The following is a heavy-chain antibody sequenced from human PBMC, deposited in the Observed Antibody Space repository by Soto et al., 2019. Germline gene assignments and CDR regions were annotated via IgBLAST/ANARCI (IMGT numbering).Heavy chain of an antibody. CDR3: AKVATLITMVRGVYFDQ. Sequence: EVQLLESGGGLVQPGGSLRLSCAASGFTFSSYAMTWVRQAPGKGLEWVSAMSGNGGGTYYADSVKGRFTISRDYSKNTVYLQMNSLRAEDTAVYYCAKVATLITMVRGVYFDQWGQGTLVTVSA. CDR1: GFTFSSYA. V-gene: IGHV3-23*01. J-gene: IGHJ4*02. D-gene: IGHD3-10*01. CDR2: MSGNGGGT.